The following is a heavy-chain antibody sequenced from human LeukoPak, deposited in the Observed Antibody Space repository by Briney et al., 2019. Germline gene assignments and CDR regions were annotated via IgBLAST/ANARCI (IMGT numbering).Heavy chain of an antibody. CDR1: GFTFTSSA. D-gene: IGHD2-15*01. J-gene: IGHJ6*02. V-gene: IGHV1-58*01. CDR3: AAEGSWTLGDYYYGMGV. CDR2: IVVGSGNT. Sequence: SVKVSCKASGFTFTSSAVQWVRQARGQRLEWIGWIVVGSGNTNYAQKFQERVTITRDMSTSTAYMELSSLRSEDTAVYYCAAEGSWTLGDYYYGMGVWGQGTTVTVSS.